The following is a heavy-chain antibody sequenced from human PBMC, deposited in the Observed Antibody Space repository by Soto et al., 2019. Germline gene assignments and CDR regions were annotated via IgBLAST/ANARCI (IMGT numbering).Heavy chain of an antibody. J-gene: IGHJ4*02. CDR3: ARDLWGSWTVDY. CDR1: GYTFQNYH. V-gene: IGHV1-46*02. CDR2: IHPSGETT. Sequence: QVQLVQSGAEVKEPGASVRVSCKASGYTFQNYHMHWVRQAPGQGLEWMGIIHPSGETTTYAQRFKGRLAMTRDTSMRTAYMELSSLTSEATAVYYCARDLWGSWTVDYWGQGTLVTVSS. D-gene: IGHD3-16*01.